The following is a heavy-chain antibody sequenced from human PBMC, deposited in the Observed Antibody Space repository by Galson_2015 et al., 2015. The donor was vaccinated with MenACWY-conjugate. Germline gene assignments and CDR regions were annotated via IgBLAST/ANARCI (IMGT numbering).Heavy chain of an antibody. D-gene: IGHD6-19*01. Sequence: SVKVSCKAPGGTFSSYTISWARQAPEQGLEWMGRIIPILGIANYAQKFQGRVTITADKSTSTAYMELSSLRSEDTAVYYCARRIAVAGTGDYFDYWGQGTLVTVSS. V-gene: IGHV1-69*02. CDR1: GGTFSSYT. J-gene: IGHJ4*02. CDR3: ARRIAVAGTGDYFDY. CDR2: IIPILGIA.